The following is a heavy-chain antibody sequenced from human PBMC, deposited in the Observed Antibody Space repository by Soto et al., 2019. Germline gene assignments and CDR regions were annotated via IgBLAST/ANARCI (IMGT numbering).Heavy chain of an antibody. CDR3: ARSIVVVTAADY. Sequence: QVQLVQSGAEVKKPGASVKVSCKASGYTFTSYAMHWVRQAPGQRLEWMGWINAGNGNTKYSQKFQGRVTITRDTSASTADMELSSLRSEHTAVYYCARSIVVVTAADYWGQGTLVTVSS. V-gene: IGHV1-3*01. CDR2: INAGNGNT. J-gene: IGHJ4*02. CDR1: GYTFTSYA. D-gene: IGHD2-21*02.